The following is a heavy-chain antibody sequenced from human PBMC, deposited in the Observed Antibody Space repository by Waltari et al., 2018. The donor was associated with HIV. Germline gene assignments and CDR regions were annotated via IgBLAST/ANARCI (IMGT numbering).Heavy chain of an antibody. CDR1: GFPLSTYT. CDR2: ITSTSRSI. J-gene: IGHJ4*02. V-gene: IGHV3-21*02. D-gene: IGHD1-26*01. CDR3: VADLGGSHDS. Sequence: MQLVASGGGLVKPGGSRRLSCATAGFPLSTYTMTWVRQTPGKGLELISSITSTSRSIFYSDSTKGRFIISRDNAQNSLSLQMTSLTAEDTAVYFCVADLGGSHDSWGQGTLVTVSS.